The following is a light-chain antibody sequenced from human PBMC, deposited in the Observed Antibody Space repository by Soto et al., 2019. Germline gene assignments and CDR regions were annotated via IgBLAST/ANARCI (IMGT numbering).Light chain of an antibody. CDR1: SSDVGGYNY. Sequence: ALPKPASVSGFPGQWSTISCTGTSSDVGGYNYVSWYQQHPGKAPKFMIYDVSNRPSGVSNRFSGSKSGNTASLTISGLQAEDEADYYCSSYTTSNTRQIVFGTGTKVTVL. CDR2: DVS. J-gene: IGLJ1*01. CDR3: SSYTTSNTRQIV. V-gene: IGLV2-14*01.